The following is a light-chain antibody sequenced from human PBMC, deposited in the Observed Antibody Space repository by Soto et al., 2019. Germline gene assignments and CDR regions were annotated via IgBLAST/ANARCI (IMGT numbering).Light chain of an antibody. CDR3: QSYDSSLSGSYV. V-gene: IGLV1-40*01. CDR2: GNS. J-gene: IGLJ1*01. Sequence: LLTQPPPLSGGPGQRGTLSPPGSSSQIGAGYDVHWYQQLPGTAPKLLIYGNSNRPSGVPDRFSGSKSGTSASLAITGLQAEDEADYYCQSYDSSLSGSYVFGTGTKVTVL. CDR1: SSQIGAGYD.